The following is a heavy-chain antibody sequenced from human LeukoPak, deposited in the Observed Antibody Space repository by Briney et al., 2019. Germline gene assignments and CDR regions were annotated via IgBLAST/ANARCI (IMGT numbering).Heavy chain of an antibody. D-gene: IGHD5/OR15-5a*01. V-gene: IGHV1-2*02. CDR3: ARVPSAIYLYGMDV. J-gene: IGHJ6*02. CDR2: INPNSGGT. Sequence: ASVKVSCKASGYTFTGYYMHWVRQAPGQGLEWMGWINPNSGGTNYAQKLQGRVTMTRDTSISTAYMELSRLRSDDTAVYYCARVPSAIYLYGMDVWGQGTTVTVSS. CDR1: GYTFTGYY.